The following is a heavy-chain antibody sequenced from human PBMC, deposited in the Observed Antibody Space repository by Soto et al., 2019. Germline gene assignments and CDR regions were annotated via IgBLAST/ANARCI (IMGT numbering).Heavy chain of an antibody. CDR1: GFTFSSYS. CDR3: ARVREDFWSGYYYFDY. CDR2: ISSSSSYI. V-gene: IGHV3-21*01. D-gene: IGHD3-3*01. Sequence: EVQLVESGGGLVKPGGSLRLSCAASGFTFSSYSMNWVRQAPGKGLEWVSSISSSSSYIYYADSVKGRFTISRDNAKNSLYLQMNSLRAEDTAVYYCARVREDFWSGYYYFDYWGQGNLVTASS. J-gene: IGHJ4*02.